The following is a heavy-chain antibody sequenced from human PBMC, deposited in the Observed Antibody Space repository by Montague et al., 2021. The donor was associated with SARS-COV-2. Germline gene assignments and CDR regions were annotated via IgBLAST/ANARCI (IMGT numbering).Heavy chain of an antibody. CDR2: ISWNSGSI. CDR1: GFTFGDYA. CDR3: AKDNTWIQLWLLTVRGGYGMDV. J-gene: IGHJ6*02. D-gene: IGHD5-18*01. Sequence: SLRLSFSASGFTFGDYAMHWVRQAPGKGLEWVSGISWNSGSIGYADSVKGRFTISRDNAKNSLYLQMNSLRAEDTALYYCAKDNTWIQLWLLTVRGGYGMDVGGQGTTVTVSS. V-gene: IGHV3-9*01.